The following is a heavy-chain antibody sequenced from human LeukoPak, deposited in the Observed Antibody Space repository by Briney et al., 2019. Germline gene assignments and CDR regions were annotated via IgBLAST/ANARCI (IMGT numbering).Heavy chain of an antibody. J-gene: IGHJ4*02. CDR1: GFTFDDYG. CDR3: ARGLGSVVVVAATLDY. Sequence: PGGSLRLSCAASGFTFDDYGMSWVRQAPGKGLEWVSDFNWSGGSTGYADSVKGRFTISRDNAKNSLYLQMNSLRAEDTALYYCARGLGSVVVVAATLDYWGQGTVVTVSS. CDR2: FNWSGGST. V-gene: IGHV3-20*04. D-gene: IGHD2-15*01.